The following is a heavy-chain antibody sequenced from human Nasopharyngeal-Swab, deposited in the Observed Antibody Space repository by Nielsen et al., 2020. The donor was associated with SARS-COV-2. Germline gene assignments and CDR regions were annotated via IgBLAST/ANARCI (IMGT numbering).Heavy chain of an antibody. J-gene: IGHJ3*02. CDR2: IYYSGST. Sequence: SETLSLTCTVSGGSISSYYWSWIRQPPGKGLEWIGYIYYSGSTNYNPSLKSRVTISVDTSKNQFSLKLSSVTAADTAVYYCARVSYSGSLDAFDIWGQGTIVTVSS. V-gene: IGHV4-59*01. D-gene: IGHD1-26*01. CDR3: ARVSYSGSLDAFDI. CDR1: GGSISSYY.